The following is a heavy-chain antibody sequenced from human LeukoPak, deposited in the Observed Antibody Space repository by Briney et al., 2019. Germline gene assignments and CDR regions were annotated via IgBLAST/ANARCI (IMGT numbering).Heavy chain of an antibody. CDR2: VNPNSGGT. J-gene: IGHJ4*02. D-gene: IGHD6-19*01. CDR3: ARDIAVAEGY. CDR1: GYTFTGYY. Sequence: ASVKVSCKASGYTFTGYYMHWVRQAPGQGLEWMGWVNPNSGGTNYAQKFQGRVTMTRDTSISTAYMELSRLRSDDTAVYYCARDIAVAEGYWGQGTLVTVSS. V-gene: IGHV1-2*02.